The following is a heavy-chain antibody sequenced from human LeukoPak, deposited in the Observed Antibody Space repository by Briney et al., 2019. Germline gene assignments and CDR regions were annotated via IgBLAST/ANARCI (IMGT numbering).Heavy chain of an antibody. CDR3: AKGPEYSYYSGMDV. J-gene: IGHJ6*02. D-gene: IGHD4-11*01. CDR1: GFTFSRYA. Sequence: GGSLRLSCAASGFTFSRYAMSWVRQAPGKGLEWVSTVSGSGGSIDYADSVKGRFTISRDNSKNTLYLQMNSLRAADTAVYYCAKGPEYSYYSGMDVWGQGTTVTVSS. V-gene: IGHV3-23*01. CDR2: VSGSGGSI.